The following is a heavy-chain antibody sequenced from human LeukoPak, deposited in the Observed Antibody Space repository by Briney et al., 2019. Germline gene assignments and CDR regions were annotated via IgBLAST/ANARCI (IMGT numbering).Heavy chain of an antibody. CDR3: ARYRLNYDFWSGYWDY. V-gene: IGHV3-30*12. D-gene: IGHD3-3*01. Sequence: GGSLRLSCAASGFTFSRYSMHWVRQAPGKGLEWVAVISFDGGNRFYADSVRGRFTISRDNSKNTLSQQMNSLRAEDTAVYYCARYRLNYDFWSGYWDYWGQGTLVTVSS. CDR1: GFTFSRYS. J-gene: IGHJ4*02. CDR2: ISFDGGNR.